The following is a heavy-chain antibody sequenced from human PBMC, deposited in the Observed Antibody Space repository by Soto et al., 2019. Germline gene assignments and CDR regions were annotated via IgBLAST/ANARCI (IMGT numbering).Heavy chain of an antibody. V-gene: IGHV4-61*01. CDR2: ISYSGTT. Sequence: PSETLSLTCSVSGGSVSTGSHYWSWIRQSPGKGLEWIAYISYSGTTDYNPSLKSRVTISVDMSKNQFSLRLNSVTAADTAVYSCARDRSNILNFLDFFDIWGPGTRVTVPS. D-gene: IGHD3-3*01. J-gene: IGHJ3*02. CDR3: ARDRSNILNFLDFFDI. CDR1: GGSVSTGSHY.